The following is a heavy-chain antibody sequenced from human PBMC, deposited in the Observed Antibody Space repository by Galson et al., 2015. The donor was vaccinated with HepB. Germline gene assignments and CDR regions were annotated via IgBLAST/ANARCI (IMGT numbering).Heavy chain of an antibody. J-gene: IGHJ3*02. CDR2: INSDGSST. CDR1: GFTFSSYW. CDR3: ARQYYDSSGYHDAFDI. D-gene: IGHD3-22*01. Sequence: SLRLSCAASGFTFSSYWMHWVRQAPGKGLVWVSRINSDGSSTSYADSVKGRFTISVDTSKNQFSLKLSSVTAADTTVYYCARQYYDSSGYHDAFDIWGQGTMVTVSS. V-gene: IGHV3-74*01.